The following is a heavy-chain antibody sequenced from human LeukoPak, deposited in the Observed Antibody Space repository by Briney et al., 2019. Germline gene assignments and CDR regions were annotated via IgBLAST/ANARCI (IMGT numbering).Heavy chain of an antibody. Sequence: PSETLSLTCIVSGGSISSYYWSWIRQPPGKGLEWIGYIYYSGSTNYNPSLKSRVTISVDTSKNQFSLKLTSVTAADTAVYYCARQPADPSQQLVLSGFDPWGQGTLVTVSS. V-gene: IGHV4-59*08. CDR2: IYYSGST. J-gene: IGHJ5*02. CDR3: ARQPADPSQQLVLSGFDP. CDR1: GGSISSYY. D-gene: IGHD6-13*01.